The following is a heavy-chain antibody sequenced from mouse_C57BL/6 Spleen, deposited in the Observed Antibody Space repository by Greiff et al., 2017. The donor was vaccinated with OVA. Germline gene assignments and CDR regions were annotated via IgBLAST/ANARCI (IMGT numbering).Heavy chain of an antibody. CDR3: TRGGDAWFAY. V-gene: IGHV5-9-1*02. Sequence: EVHLVESGEGLVKPGGSLKLSCAASGFTFSSYAMSWVRQTPEQRLEWVAYISSGGGYTYYADTVKGRFTISIDNARNTLYLQMSSLKSEDTAMYCCTRGGDAWFAYWGQGTLVTVSA. J-gene: IGHJ3*01. CDR1: GFTFSSYA. CDR2: ISSGGGYT.